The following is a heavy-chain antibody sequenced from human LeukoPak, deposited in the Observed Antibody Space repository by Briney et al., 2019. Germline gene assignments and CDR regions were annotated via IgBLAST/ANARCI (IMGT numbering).Heavy chain of an antibody. CDR1: GGSISSGAYS. CDR2: IYHSGST. J-gene: IGHJ5*02. Sequence: PSQTLSLTCAVSGGSISSGAYSWSWIRQPPGKGLEGIGYIYHSGSTYYNPSLKSRVTISVDTSKNQFSLKLSSVTAADTAVYYCARCGSGSYSFNWFDPWGQGTLVTVSS. D-gene: IGHD3-10*01. CDR3: ARCGSGSYSFNWFDP. V-gene: IGHV4-30-4*07.